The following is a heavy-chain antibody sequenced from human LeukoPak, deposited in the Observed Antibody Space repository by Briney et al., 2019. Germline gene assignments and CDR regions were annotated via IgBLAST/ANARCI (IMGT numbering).Heavy chain of an antibody. V-gene: IGHV3-21*04. J-gene: IGHJ4*02. Sequence: GGSLRLSCAASGFTFSSYSMNWVRQAPGKGLEWVSSISSSSSYIYYADSVKGRFTISRDNAKSSLYLQMNSLRAEDTAVYYCAKFRIGGGNPNYFDYWGQGTLVTVSS. CDR2: ISSSSSYI. CDR1: GFTFSSYS. D-gene: IGHD4-23*01. CDR3: AKFRIGGGNPNYFDY.